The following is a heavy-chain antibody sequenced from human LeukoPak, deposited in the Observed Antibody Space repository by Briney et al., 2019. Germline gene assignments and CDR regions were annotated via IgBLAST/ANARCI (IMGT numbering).Heavy chain of an antibody. V-gene: IGHV4-38-2*01. Sequence: SETLSLTCAVSGYSISSGYYWGWIRQPPGKGLEWIGSIYHSGSTYYNPSLKSRFTISVDTSKNQFSLKLSSVTAADTAVYYCARHSNYYGSGSYVGQYYYYYYMDVWGKGTTVTVSS. CDR1: GYSISSGYY. CDR3: ARHSNYYGSGSYVGQYYYYYYMDV. J-gene: IGHJ6*03. CDR2: IYHSGST. D-gene: IGHD3-10*01.